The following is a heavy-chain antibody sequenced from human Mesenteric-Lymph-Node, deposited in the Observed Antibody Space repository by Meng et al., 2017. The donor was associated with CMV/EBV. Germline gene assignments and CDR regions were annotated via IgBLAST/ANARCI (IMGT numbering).Heavy chain of an antibody. CDR3: ASASGTSPIWEFDY. CDR2: INWNGDST. J-gene: IGHJ4*02. V-gene: IGHV3-20*04. CDR1: GFIFDDYG. Sequence: GESPKTSRAASGFIFDDYGMSRVRQAPGKGLEWVSGINWNGDSTGYADSVKGRFTISRDNAKNSLYLPMNSLRAEDTALYYCASASGTSPIWEFDYWGQGTLVTVSS. D-gene: IGHD6-13*01.